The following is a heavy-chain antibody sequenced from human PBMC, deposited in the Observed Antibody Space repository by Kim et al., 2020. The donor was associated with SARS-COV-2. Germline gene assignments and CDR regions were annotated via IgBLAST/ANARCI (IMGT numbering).Heavy chain of an antibody. J-gene: IGHJ6*02. CDR2: ISGSGGST. V-gene: IGHV3-23*01. CDR1: GFTFSSYA. D-gene: IGHD6-19*01. CDR3: AKGNSIAVAGYPGGYYYGMDV. Sequence: GGSLRLSCAASGFTFSSYAMSWVRQAPGKGLEWVSAISGSGGSTYYADSVKGRFTISRDNSKNTLYLQMNSLRAEDTAVYYCAKGNSIAVAGYPGGYYYGMDVWGQGTTVTVSS.